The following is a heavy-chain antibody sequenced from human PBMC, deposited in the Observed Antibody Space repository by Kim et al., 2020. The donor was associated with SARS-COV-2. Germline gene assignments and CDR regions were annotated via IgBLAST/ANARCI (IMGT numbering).Heavy chain of an antibody. D-gene: IGHD6-19*01. CDR1: GFTFSSYS. Sequence: GGSLRLSCAASGFTFSSYSMNWVRQAPGKGLEWVSYISSSSSTIYYADSVKGRFTISRDNAKNSLYLQMNRLRAEDTAVYYCARPIAVPQKGYYYGMDGWVQATTDTVSS. CDR3: ARPIAVPQKGYYYGMDG. J-gene: IGHJ6*02. CDR2: ISSSSSTI. V-gene: IGHV3-48*04.